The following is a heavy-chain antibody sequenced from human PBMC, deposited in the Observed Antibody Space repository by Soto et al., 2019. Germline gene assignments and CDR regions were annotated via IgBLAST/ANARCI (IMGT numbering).Heavy chain of an antibody. CDR3: AKDQGVVVPAANDYYYGMDV. V-gene: IGHV3-23*01. D-gene: IGHD2-2*01. CDR1: GFTFSSYA. J-gene: IGHJ6*02. CDR2: ISGSGGST. Sequence: GGSLRLSCAASGFTFSSYAMSWVRQAPGKGLEWVSAISGSGGSTYYADSVKGRFTISRDNSKNTLYLQMNSLRAEDTAVYYCAKDQGVVVPAANDYYYGMDVWGQGTMVTVSS.